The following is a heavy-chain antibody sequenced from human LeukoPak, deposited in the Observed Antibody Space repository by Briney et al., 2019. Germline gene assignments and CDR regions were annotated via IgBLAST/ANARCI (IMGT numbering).Heavy chain of an antibody. V-gene: IGHV3-30-3*01. CDR1: GFTFSSYA. CDR2: ISYDGSNK. Sequence: GRSLRLSCAASGFTFSSYAMHWVRQAPGKGLEWVAVISYDGSNKYYADSVKGRFTISRDNSKNTLYLQMNSLRAEDTAAYYCARPGKLSRTVTSSPFDCWGQGTLVTVSS. D-gene: IGHD4-17*01. CDR3: ARPGKLSRTVTSSPFDC. J-gene: IGHJ4*02.